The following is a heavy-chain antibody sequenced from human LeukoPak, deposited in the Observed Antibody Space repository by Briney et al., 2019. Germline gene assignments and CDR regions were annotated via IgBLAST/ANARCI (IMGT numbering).Heavy chain of an antibody. J-gene: IGHJ5*02. V-gene: IGHV4-59*08. CDR2: IYYSGST. D-gene: IGHD2-2*01. Sequence: PSETLSLTCTVSGGSISSYYWSWIRQPPGKGLEWIGYIYYSGSTNYNPSLKSRVTISVDTSKNQFSLKLSSVTAADTAVYYCARAGYCSSTSCRYNWFDPWGQGTLVTVSS. CDR1: GGSISSYY. CDR3: ARAGYCSSTSCRYNWFDP.